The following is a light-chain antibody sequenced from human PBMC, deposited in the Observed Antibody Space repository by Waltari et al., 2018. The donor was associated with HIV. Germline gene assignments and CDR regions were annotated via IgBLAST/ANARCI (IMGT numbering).Light chain of an antibody. J-gene: IGKJ1*01. Sequence: DILMTQSPSNLSASVGDRVIITCRASQSIGSWLAWYQQKPRKAPKLLVFKASSLQSGVPSRFNGAGSGTEFTLTINNLQPDDFATYYCQQYNTYPWTFGQGTKVDIE. CDR1: QSIGSW. CDR3: QQYNTYPWT. CDR2: KAS. V-gene: IGKV1-5*03.